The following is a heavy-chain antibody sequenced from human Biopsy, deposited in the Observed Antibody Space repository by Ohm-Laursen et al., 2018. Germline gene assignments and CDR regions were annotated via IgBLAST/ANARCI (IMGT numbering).Heavy chain of an antibody. J-gene: IGHJ4*02. D-gene: IGHD6-19*01. CDR1: GGTSINYA. V-gene: IGHV1-69*13. CDR3: ARNTGWYGDLYYFDY. Sequence: SVKVSCKASGGTSINYAISWVRQAPGQGLEWMGGIIPMFGTANYAQMFQGRVTISADESTSTSYMELSSLTTEDTAVYFCARNTGWYGDLYYFDYWGQGTLVIVSS. CDR2: IIPMFGTA.